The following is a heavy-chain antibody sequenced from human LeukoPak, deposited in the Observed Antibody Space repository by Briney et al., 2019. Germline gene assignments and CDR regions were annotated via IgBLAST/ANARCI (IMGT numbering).Heavy chain of an antibody. D-gene: IGHD3-10*01. Sequence: ASVKVSCKASGYTFTSYGINWVRQAPGQGLEWMGWISVYNVNTNYARKLQGRVTMTTDTSTSTAYMEVSSLRSEDTAVYYCARDRHGSGTYNYYGMDVWGQGTTVTVSS. CDR1: GYTFTSYG. J-gene: IGHJ6*02. CDR3: ARDRHGSGTYNYYGMDV. V-gene: IGHV1-18*01. CDR2: ISVYNVNT.